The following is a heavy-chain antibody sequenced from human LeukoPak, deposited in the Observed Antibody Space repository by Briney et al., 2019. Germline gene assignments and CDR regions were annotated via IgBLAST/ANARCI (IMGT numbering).Heavy chain of an antibody. CDR3: ARGRDGSGSYYNYDY. J-gene: IGHJ4*02. D-gene: IGHD3-10*01. V-gene: IGHV1-8*01. CDR1: GYTFTSYD. Sequence: GASVKVSCKASGYTFTSYDINWVRQATGQGLEWMGWMNPNSGNTGYAQKFQGRVTMTRNASISTAYMEPSSLRSEDTAVYYCARGRDGSGSYYNYDYWGQGTLVTVSS. CDR2: MNPNSGNT.